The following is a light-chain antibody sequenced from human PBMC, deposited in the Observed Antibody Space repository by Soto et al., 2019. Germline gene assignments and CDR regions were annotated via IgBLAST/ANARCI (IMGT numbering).Light chain of an antibody. V-gene: IGLV1-44*01. CDR3: AAWDDSLTGVV. Sequence: QSVLTQSPSASGTPGQRVTISRSGSSSNIGSNSVNWYQQLPGTAPKLLIYSNNQRPSGVPDRFSGSKSGTSASLAISGLQSEDDADYYCAAWDDSLTGVVFGGGTKLTVL. CDR2: SNN. CDR1: SSNIGSNS. J-gene: IGLJ2*01.